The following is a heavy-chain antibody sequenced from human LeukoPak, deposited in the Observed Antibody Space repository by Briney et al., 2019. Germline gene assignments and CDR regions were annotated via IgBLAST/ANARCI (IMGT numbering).Heavy chain of an antibody. CDR3: ARADSYDSSGYLFDY. CDR2: IIPVFGTA. J-gene: IGHJ4*02. CDR1: GGTFSSYA. Sequence: GASVKVSCKASGGTFSSYAISWVRQAPGQRLEWMGGIIPVFGTANYAQKFQGRVTITADESTSTAYMELSRLRSEDTAVYYCARADSYDSSGYLFDYWGQGTLVTVSS. V-gene: IGHV1-69*01. D-gene: IGHD3-22*01.